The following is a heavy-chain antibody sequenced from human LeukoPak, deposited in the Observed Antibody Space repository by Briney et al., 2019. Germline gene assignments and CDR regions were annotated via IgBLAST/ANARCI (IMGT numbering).Heavy chain of an antibody. Sequence: GESLKISCKGSGYSFTNYWIGWVCQMPGKGLEWMGIIYPGDSDTRYSPSFQGQVTISADKSISTAYPQWSSLKASDTAMYYCARPARRVPPTYYYDSSGFWVDAFDIWGQGTMVTVSS. CDR2: IYPGDSDT. CDR3: ARPARRVPPTYYYDSSGFWVDAFDI. V-gene: IGHV5-51*03. J-gene: IGHJ3*02. D-gene: IGHD3-22*01. CDR1: GYSFTNYW.